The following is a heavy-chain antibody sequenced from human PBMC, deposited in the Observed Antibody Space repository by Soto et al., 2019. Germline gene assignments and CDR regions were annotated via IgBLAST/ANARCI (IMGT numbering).Heavy chain of an antibody. CDR2: ISSSSSYT. V-gene: IGHV3-11*06. Sequence: GGSLRLSCAASGFTFSDYYMSWIRQAPGKGLEWVSYISSSSSYTNYADSVKGRFTISRDNAKNSLYLQMNSLRAEDTAVYYCARSITIFGVAHGYYGMDVWVQGTTVTVSS. CDR1: GFTFSDYY. D-gene: IGHD3-3*01. CDR3: ARSITIFGVAHGYYGMDV. J-gene: IGHJ6*02.